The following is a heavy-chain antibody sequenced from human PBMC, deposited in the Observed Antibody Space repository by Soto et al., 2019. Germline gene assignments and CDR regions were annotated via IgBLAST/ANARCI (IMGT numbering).Heavy chain of an antibody. CDR3: ASINGIRVFDY. V-gene: IGHV4-59*01. CDR2: IYYSGST. CDR1: GGSISSYY. Sequence: QVQLQESGPGLVKPSETLSLTCTVSGGSISSYYWSWIRQPPGKGLEWIGYIYYSGSTNYNPSLKSRVTISVDTSKNQFSLKLSSVTAADTAVYYCASINGIRVFDYWGQGTLVTVSS. D-gene: IGHD5-18*01. J-gene: IGHJ4*02.